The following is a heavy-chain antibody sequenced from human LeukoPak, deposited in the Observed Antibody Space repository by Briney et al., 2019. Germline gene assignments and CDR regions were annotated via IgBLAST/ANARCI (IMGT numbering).Heavy chain of an antibody. Sequence: PGGSLRLSCAAFGFTFSTYSINWVRQAPGKGLEWVSSISSSSSYIYYADSVKGRFTVSRDNAKISLFLQMNSLRAEDTAVYYCARGGAYGDLTQPFDHWGQGTLVTVSS. D-gene: IGHD4-17*01. CDR1: GFTFSTYS. V-gene: IGHV3-21*04. CDR3: ARGGAYGDLTQPFDH. CDR2: ISSSSSYI. J-gene: IGHJ4*02.